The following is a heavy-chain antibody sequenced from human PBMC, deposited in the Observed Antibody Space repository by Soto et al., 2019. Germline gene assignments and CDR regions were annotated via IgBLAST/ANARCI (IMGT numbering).Heavy chain of an antibody. V-gene: IGHV4-30-4*01. CDR1: GGSISSGDYY. Sequence: PSETLSLTCTVSGGSISSGDYYWTCIRQPPGKGLEGIGYSSYSGSTYYDPSLKGRVSISVDTSKKQFFLKLSSETAADTAVYYCARAVITNVYYYCGMDFWGQGTTVTVSS. J-gene: IGHJ6*02. CDR2: SSYSGST. D-gene: IGHD3-22*01. CDR3: ARAVITNVYYYCGMDF.